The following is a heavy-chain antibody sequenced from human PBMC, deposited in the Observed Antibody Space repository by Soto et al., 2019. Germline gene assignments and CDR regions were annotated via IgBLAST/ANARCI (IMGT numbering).Heavy chain of an antibody. CDR3: ARGGAYIYGPQYD. J-gene: IGHJ4*02. V-gene: IGHV3-30*03. CDR2: MSYDGSNK. CDR1: GFTFSSYG. D-gene: IGHD5-18*01. Sequence: GGSLRLSCAASGFTFSSYGMHWVRQAPGKGLVWVAVMSYDGSNKYYADSVKGRFTISRDNAKNTLYLQMNSLRVEDAAVYYCARGGAYIYGPQYDWGQGTLVTVSS.